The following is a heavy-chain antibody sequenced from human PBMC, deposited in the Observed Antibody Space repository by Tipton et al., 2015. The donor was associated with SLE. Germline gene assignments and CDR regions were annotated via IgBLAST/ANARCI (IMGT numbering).Heavy chain of an antibody. CDR3: AREAGSWDYYYMDV. CDR2: IYHSGST. J-gene: IGHJ6*03. V-gene: IGHV4-38-2*02. CDR1: AYSISSGYY. D-gene: IGHD1-26*01. Sequence: TLSLTCAVSAYSISSGYYWGWIRQPPGKGLEWIGSIYHSGSTYYNASLKSRVTISVDTSKNQFSLKLTSVTAADTAVYYCAREAGSWDYYYMDVWGKGTTVTVSS.